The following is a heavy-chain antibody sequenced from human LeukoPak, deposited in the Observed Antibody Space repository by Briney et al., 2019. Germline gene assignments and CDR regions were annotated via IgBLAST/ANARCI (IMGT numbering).Heavy chain of an antibody. CDR3: ASTYITGTAHFDY. CDR1: GFTVSSNY. J-gene: IGHJ4*02. V-gene: IGHV4-34*01. D-gene: IGHD1-20*01. Sequence: GSLRLSCAASGFTVSSNYMSWIRQPPGKGLEWIGEINHSGSTNYNPSLKSRVTISVDTSKNQFSLKLSSVTAADTAVYYCASTYITGTAHFDYWGQGTLVTVSS. CDR2: INHSGST.